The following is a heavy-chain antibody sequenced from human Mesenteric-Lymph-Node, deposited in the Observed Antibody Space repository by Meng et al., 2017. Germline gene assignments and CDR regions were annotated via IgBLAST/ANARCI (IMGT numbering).Heavy chain of an antibody. D-gene: IGHD4-17*01. CDR1: GGTFSSYA. CDR3: ARAYDSDY. Sequence: QVELVQSGAEVKKPGASVKVSCKASGGTFSSYAISWVRQAPGQGLEWMGWISTYNGNTNYAQKFQGRVTMTTDTSTTTAYMELRSLRSDDMAVYYCARAYDSDYWGQGTLVTVSS. J-gene: IGHJ4*02. V-gene: IGHV1-18*03. CDR2: ISTYNGNT.